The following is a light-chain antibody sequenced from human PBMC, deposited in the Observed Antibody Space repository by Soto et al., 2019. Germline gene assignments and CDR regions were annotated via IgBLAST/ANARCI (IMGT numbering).Light chain of an antibody. CDR3: QQQGT. J-gene: IGKJ2*01. V-gene: IGKV1-9*01. Sequence: IQLTQSPSSLSASVGDRVTITCRASQDISSSLAWYQQKPGNAPKLLIYAASTLQSGVTSRFSGGGPGTDFTLTISSLQPEDFATYYCQQQGTFGQGTKLEIK. CDR2: AAS. CDR1: QDISSS.